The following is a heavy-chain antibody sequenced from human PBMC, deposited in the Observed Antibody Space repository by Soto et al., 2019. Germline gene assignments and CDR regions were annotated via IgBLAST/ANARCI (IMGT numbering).Heavy chain of an antibody. CDR3: ARFVSVEAYYYDGMDV. CDR1: GGSISSSNW. D-gene: IGHD2-15*01. J-gene: IGHJ6*01. CDR2: IYHSGST. Sequence: PSETLSLTCAVSGGSISSSNWWSWVRQPPEKGLEWIGEIYHSGSTNYNPSLKSRVTISVDKSKNQFSLKLSSVTAADTAVYYCARFVSVEAYYYDGMDVRARRTTVTGSS. V-gene: IGHV4-4*02.